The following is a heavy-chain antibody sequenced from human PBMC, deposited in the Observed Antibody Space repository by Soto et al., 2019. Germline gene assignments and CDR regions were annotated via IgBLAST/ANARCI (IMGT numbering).Heavy chain of an antibody. Sequence: PSETLSLTCAVYCGSFSGYSWTWIRQPPGRGLEWIGEINHSIPTNYNPSLKSRVAISVDTSKNQFSLKLSSVTAADTAVYYCARRTPGASETYYNSWFDPWGQGTLVTVSA. CDR2: INHSIPT. J-gene: IGHJ5*02. CDR1: CGSFSGYS. CDR3: ARRTPGASETYYNSWFDP. D-gene: IGHD3-10*01. V-gene: IGHV4-34*01.